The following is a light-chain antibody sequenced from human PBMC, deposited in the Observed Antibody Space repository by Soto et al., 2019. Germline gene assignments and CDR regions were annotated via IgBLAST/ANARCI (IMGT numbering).Light chain of an antibody. CDR2: DNN. J-gene: IGLJ2*01. CDR1: SSNIGNNY. V-gene: IGLV1-51*01. Sequence: QSVLTQPPSVSAAPGQKVTISCSGSSSNIGNNYVSWYQQLLGTAPKLLIYDNNERPSGIPDRFSGSKSGTSATLGITGLQTGDEADYYCGTWDSSLSAVVFGGGTKLTVL. CDR3: GTWDSSLSAVV.